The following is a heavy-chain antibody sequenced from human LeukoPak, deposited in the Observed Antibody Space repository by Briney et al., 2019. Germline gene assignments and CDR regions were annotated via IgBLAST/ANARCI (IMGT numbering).Heavy chain of an antibody. V-gene: IGHV3-30*18. D-gene: IGHD3-10*01. J-gene: IGHJ4*02. CDR1: GFTFSSYG. CDR2: ISYDGSNK. CDR3: AKGGRHGPAPGY. Sequence: GGSLRLSCAASGFTFSSYGMHWVRQAPGKGLEWVAVISYDGSNKYYADSVKGRFTISRDNSKNTLYLQMNSLRAEDTAVYYCAKGGRHGPAPGYWGQGTLVTVSS.